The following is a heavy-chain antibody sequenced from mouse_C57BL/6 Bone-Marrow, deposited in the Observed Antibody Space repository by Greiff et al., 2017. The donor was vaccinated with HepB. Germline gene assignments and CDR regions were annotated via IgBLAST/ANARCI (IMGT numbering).Heavy chain of an antibody. CDR1: GYTFTSYW. CDR2: IDPSDSYT. CDR3: ARGTTVVPHWYFDV. Sequence: VKLQQPGAELVMPGASVKLSCKASGYTFTSYWMHWVKQRPGQGLEWIGEIDPSDSYTNYNQKFKGKSTLTVDKSSSTAYMQLSSLTSEDSAVYYCARGTTVVPHWYFDVWGTGTTVTVSS. V-gene: IGHV1-69*01. J-gene: IGHJ1*03. D-gene: IGHD1-1*01.